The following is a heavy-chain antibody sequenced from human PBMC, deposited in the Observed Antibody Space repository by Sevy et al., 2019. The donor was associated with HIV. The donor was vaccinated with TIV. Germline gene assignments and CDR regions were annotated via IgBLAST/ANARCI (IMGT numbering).Heavy chain of an antibody. V-gene: IGHV4-59*01. CDR1: GGSISSYS. J-gene: IGHJ4*02. Sequence: SETLSLTCSVSGGSISSYSWSWIRQPPGKALEWIGDIFYTGSTNYNPSLKSRVTISLDTSKNQFSLRLSSVTAADTAVYYCARGTYRLTVAGSYFDYWGQGTLVTVSS. D-gene: IGHD6-19*01. CDR3: ARGTYRLTVAGSYFDY. CDR2: IFYTGST.